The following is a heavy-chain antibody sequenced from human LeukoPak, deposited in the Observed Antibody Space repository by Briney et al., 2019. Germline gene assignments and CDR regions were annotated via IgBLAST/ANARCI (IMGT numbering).Heavy chain of an antibody. V-gene: IGHV4-38-2*02. J-gene: IGHJ4*02. D-gene: IGHD3-16*01. CDR3: ARALILSL. CDR1: GFPISSTYS. CDR2: IYHSGST. Sequence: PSETLSLTCTVSGFPISSTYSWSWIRQPPGKGLEWIGYIYHSGSTYYNPSLKSRVTISVDTSKNQFSLKLSSVTAADTAVYYCARALILSLWGQGTLVTVSS.